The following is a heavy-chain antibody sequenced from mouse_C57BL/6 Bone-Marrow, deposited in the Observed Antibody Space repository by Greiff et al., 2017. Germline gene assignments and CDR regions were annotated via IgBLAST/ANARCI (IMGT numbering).Heavy chain of an antibody. D-gene: IGHD1-1*01. CDR1: GYSITSGYY. J-gene: IGHJ4*01. V-gene: IGHV3-6*01. Sequence: EVQRVESGPGLVKPSQSLSLTCSVTGYSITSGYYWNWIRQFPGNKLEWMGYISYDGSNNYNPSLKNRISITRDTSKNQFFLKLNSVTTEDTATYYCARDPYYYGSSYDYAMDYWGQGTSVTVSS. CDR3: ARDPYYYGSSYDYAMDY. CDR2: ISYDGSN.